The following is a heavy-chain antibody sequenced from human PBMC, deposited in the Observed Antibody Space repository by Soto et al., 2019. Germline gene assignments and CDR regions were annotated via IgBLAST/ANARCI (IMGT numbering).Heavy chain of an antibody. CDR2: IDPSDSYT. CDR3: ARLDCSGGSCTTLFQH. CDR1: GYSFTSYW. Sequence: GESLKISCKGSGYSFTSYWISWVRQMPGKGLEWMGRIDPSDSYTNDSPSFQGHVTISADESISTAYLQWSSLKASDTAMYYCARLDCSGGSCTTLFQHWGQGTRVTVSS. J-gene: IGHJ1*01. V-gene: IGHV5-10-1*01. D-gene: IGHD2-15*01.